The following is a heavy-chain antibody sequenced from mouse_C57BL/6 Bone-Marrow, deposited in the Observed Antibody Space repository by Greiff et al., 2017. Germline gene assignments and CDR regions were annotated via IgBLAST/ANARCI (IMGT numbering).Heavy chain of an antibody. CDR3: AAVDSSGYYYAMDY. Sequence: EVKLMESGGGLVKPGGSLKLSCAASGFTFSDYGMHWVRQAPEKGLEWVAYISSGSSTIYYADTVKGRFTISRDNAKNTLFLKMTSLRSEDTAMYYCAAVDSSGYYYAMDYWGQGTSVTVSS. D-gene: IGHD3-2*02. J-gene: IGHJ4*01. CDR2: ISSGSSTI. CDR1: GFTFSDYG. V-gene: IGHV5-17*01.